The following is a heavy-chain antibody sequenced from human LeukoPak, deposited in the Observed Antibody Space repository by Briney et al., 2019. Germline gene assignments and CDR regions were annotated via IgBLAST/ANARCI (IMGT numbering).Heavy chain of an antibody. Sequence: SETLSLTCTVSGGSISSYYWSWIRQPAGKGLEWIGYIYYSGSTNYNPSLKSRVTISVDTSKNQFSLKLSSVTAADTAVYYCARLRDDYVDYWGQGTLVTVSS. CDR2: IYYSGST. CDR3: ARLRDDYVDY. V-gene: IGHV4-59*01. J-gene: IGHJ4*02. CDR1: GGSISSYY.